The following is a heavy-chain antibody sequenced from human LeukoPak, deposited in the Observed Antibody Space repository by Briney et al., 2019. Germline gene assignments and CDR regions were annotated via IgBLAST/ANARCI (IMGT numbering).Heavy chain of an antibody. D-gene: IGHD6-19*01. J-gene: IGHJ4*02. CDR1: GFTFSSYS. CDR2: ISSSSSYI. Sequence: GGSLRLSCAASGFTFSSYSMNWVRQAPGKGLEWVSSISSSSSYIYYADSVKGRFTISRDNAKNSPYLQMSSLRAEDTAVYYCARGVEVAVPFDYWGQGTLVTVSS. CDR3: ARGVEVAVPFDY. V-gene: IGHV3-21*01.